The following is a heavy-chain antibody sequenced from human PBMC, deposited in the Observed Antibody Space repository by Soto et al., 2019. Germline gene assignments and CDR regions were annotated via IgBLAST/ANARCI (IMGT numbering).Heavy chain of an antibody. CDR3: ARLGSRLGYYYYYGMDV. D-gene: IGHD2-15*01. CDR1: GGSVSNNNYY. J-gene: IGHJ6*02. CDR2: IYYSGRS. V-gene: IGHV4-61*01. Sequence: QVQLQESGPGLVKPSETLSLTCTVSGGSVSNNNYYWTWIRQPPGKGLEWIGYIYYSGRSNYNPSLKSRVTMSVDTSKKQFSLELTSGTAADTAVYYCARLGSRLGYYYYYGMDVWGQGTTVIVSS.